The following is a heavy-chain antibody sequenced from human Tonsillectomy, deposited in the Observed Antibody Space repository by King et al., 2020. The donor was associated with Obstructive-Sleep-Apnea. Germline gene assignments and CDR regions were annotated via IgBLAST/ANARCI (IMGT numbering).Heavy chain of an antibody. D-gene: IGHD3-3*01. Sequence: VQLVESGAEVKKPGESLKISCKGSGYSFTSYWIGWVRQMPGKGLEWMGIIYPGDSDTRYSPSFQGQVTISADKSISTAYLQWSSLKASDTAMYYCARSYFDFWSGRSPYGMDVWGQGTTVTVSS. CDR1: GYSFTSYW. J-gene: IGHJ6*02. V-gene: IGHV5-51*01. CDR2: IYPGDSDT. CDR3: ARSYFDFWSGRSPYGMDV.